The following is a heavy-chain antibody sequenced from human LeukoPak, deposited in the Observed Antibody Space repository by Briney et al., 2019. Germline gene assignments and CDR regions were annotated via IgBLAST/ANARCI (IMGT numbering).Heavy chain of an antibody. CDR1: GFTFSSYT. D-gene: IGHD4-11*01. Sequence: PGGSLRLSXAVSGFTFSSYTMNWVRQAPGKGLEWVSSITGSSTYIYYADSVKGRFTISRDNAKNSLYLQMNNLGAEDTAVHYCARDLTVTSTCWFDLWGQGTLVTVSS. CDR2: ITGSSTYI. V-gene: IGHV3-21*01. J-gene: IGHJ5*02. CDR3: ARDLTVTSTCWFDL.